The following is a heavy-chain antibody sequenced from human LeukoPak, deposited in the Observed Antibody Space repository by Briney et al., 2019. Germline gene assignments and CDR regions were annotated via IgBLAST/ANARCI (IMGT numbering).Heavy chain of an antibody. V-gene: IGHV4-4*02. J-gene: IGHJ3*02. D-gene: IGHD4-17*01. CDR1: GDSISSNYC. CDR2: DYRRGSN. CDR3: GRHAYGDSSAAFDI. Sequence: PSGTLSLTCAVSGDSISSNYCWRWVRQFPGKGLEWIGEDYRRGSNSYNPSLKRLVVISIDKTKNQYSQNLNPVTAEATAMYYCGRHAYGDSSAAFDIWGQGTMVIVSS.